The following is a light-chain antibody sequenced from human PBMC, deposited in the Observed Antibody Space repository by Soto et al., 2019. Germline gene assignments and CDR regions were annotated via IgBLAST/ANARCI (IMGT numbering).Light chain of an antibody. Sequence: QSVLTQPPSASGSPGQSVTISCTGTSSDVGGYNYVSWYQQHPGKAPKLMIYEVSKRPSGVPDRFSGSKSGNTASLTVSGLQAEDEADYCCSSYAGSNNFGVVFGGGTKVTVL. CDR1: SSDVGGYNY. CDR2: EVS. J-gene: IGLJ2*01. CDR3: SSYAGSNNFGVV. V-gene: IGLV2-8*01.